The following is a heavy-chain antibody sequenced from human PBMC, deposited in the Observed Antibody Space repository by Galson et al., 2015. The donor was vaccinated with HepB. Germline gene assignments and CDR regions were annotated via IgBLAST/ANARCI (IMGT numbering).Heavy chain of an antibody. Sequence: SCKASGGTFSSYAISWVRQAPGQGLEWMGGIIPIFGTANYAQKFQGRVTITADKSTSTAYMELSSLRSEDTAVYYCARDRDMVRGVIGDWGQGTLVTVSS. J-gene: IGHJ4*02. D-gene: IGHD3-10*01. CDR1: GGTFSSYA. CDR3: ARDRDMVRGVIGD. V-gene: IGHV1-69*06. CDR2: IIPIFGTA.